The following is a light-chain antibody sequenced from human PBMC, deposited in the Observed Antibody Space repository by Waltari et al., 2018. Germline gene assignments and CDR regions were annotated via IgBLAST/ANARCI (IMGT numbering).Light chain of an antibody. CDR2: RNN. V-gene: IGLV1-47*01. CDR1: GSNIGRNY. Sequence: QSMLIQPPSASGTPGQRVTISCSGSGSNIGRNYVYWYQQFPGTAPKILFFRNNQRTAGVPDRFSSSKSGTSASLAISVLRAEDEADYYCATWDDTLSGPVVFGGGTRLTVL. J-gene: IGLJ2*01. CDR3: ATWDDTLSGPVV.